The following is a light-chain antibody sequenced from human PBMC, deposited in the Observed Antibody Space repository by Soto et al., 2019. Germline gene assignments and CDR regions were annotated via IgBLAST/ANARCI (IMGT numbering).Light chain of an antibody. Sequence: QSALTQPPSASGSPGQSVTISCTGTISDIGGYRYVSWYQQYPGKAPKLIISDVNKRPSGVPDRFSASKSGNTASLTVSGLQAEDEAEYYCSSYRGYNNYLVFETGTKLTVL. CDR2: DVN. CDR1: ISDIGGYRY. CDR3: SSYRGYNNYLV. V-gene: IGLV2-8*01. J-gene: IGLJ1*01.